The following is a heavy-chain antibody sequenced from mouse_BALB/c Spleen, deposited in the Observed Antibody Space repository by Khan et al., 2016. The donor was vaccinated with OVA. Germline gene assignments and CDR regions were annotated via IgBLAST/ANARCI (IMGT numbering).Heavy chain of an antibody. CDR1: GYTFTDYE. CDR3: TRSDGYYGYFDV. Sequence: QVQLKQSGAELVRPGASVTLSCKASGYTFTDYEMHWVKQTPVHGLEWIGAIDPETGGTVYNQKFKGKATLTADKSSSTAYMELRSLTSEDSAVYYCTRSDGYYGYFDVWGAGTTVTVSS. D-gene: IGHD2-3*01. J-gene: IGHJ1*01. CDR2: IDPETGGT. V-gene: IGHV1-15*01.